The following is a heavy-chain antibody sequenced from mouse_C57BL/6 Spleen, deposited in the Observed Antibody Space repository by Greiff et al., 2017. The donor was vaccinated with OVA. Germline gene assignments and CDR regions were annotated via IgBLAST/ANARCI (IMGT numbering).Heavy chain of an antibody. J-gene: IGHJ3*01. CDR1: GYTFTDYY. D-gene: IGHD2-5*01. V-gene: IGHV1-75*01. CDR2: IFPGSGST. Sequence: VQLVESGPELVKPGASVKISCKASGYTFTDYYINWVKQRPGQGLEWIGWIFPGSGSTYYNEKFKGKATLTVDKSSSTAYMLLSSLTSEDSAVYFCARGDYSNYGGAWFAYWGQGTLVTVSA. CDR3: ARGDYSNYGGAWFAY.